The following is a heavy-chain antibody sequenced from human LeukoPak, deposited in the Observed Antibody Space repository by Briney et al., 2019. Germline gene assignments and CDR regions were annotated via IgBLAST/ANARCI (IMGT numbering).Heavy chain of an antibody. CDR2: ISSSGSTI. CDR3: ARGPYASGTYGRRGWVHYKDV. D-gene: IGHD3-10*01. Sequence: PGGSLRLSCAASGFTFSSYEMNWVRQAPGKGLEWVSYISSSGSTIYYADSVKGRFTISRDNAKNSLYLQMNSLRAEDTAVYYCARGPYASGTYGRRGWVHYKDVWGKGTTVTISS. J-gene: IGHJ6*03. V-gene: IGHV3-48*03. CDR1: GFTFSSYE.